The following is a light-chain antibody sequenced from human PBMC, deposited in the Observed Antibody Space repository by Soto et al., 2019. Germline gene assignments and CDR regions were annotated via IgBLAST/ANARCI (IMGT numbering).Light chain of an antibody. CDR2: GNN. Sequence: QSVLTQSPSVSGTPGQRVTISCSGITSNIGSSIVSWYQQFPGAAPKVVIYGNNQRPSGVPVRFSASKSYTSASLAISGLQSEDEADYYCATWDDGVFVFGIGTKVTVL. V-gene: IGLV1-44*01. CDR1: TSNIGSSI. CDR3: ATWDDGVFV. J-gene: IGLJ1*01.